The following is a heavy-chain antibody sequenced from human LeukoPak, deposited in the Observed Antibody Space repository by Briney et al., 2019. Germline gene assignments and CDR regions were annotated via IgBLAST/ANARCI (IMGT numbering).Heavy chain of an antibody. CDR2: IYRFGNT. CDR3: AGRGQRYFRD. J-gene: IGHJ1*01. CDR1: GDSLSSDY. V-gene: IGHV4-4*08. Sequence: SGTLSLTCTVSGDSLSSDYWSWIRPPPGKGLEWIGYIYRFGNTDYNPSLLRRATLSLDTSKKQLSLNLTSVTAADTAVYYCAGRGQRYFRDWGQGTLVTVSS.